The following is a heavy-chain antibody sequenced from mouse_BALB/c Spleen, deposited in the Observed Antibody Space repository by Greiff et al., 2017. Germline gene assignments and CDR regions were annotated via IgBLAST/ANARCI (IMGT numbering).Heavy chain of an antibody. J-gene: IGHJ2*01. D-gene: IGHD1-1*01. V-gene: IGHV1-67*01. Sequence: VQLVESGPELVRPGVSVKISCKGSGYTFTDYAMHWVKQSHAKSLEWIGVISTYSGNTNYNQKFKGKATMTVDKSSSTAYMELARLTSEDSAIYYCARSPYYGSSPYYFDYWGQGTTLTVSS. CDR1: GYTFTDYA. CDR3: ARSPYYGSSPYYFDY. CDR2: ISTYSGNT.